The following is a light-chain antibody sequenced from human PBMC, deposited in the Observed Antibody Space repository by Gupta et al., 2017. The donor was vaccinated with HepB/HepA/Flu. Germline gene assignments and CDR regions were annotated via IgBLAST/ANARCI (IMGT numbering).Light chain of an antibody. Sequence: DIVMTQSPDSLTVSLGERATINCKSSQSVLASSDNKNYLAWIQQKPGQPPKRLISWASTRESGVPDRFSGRGSGTDFTLTIDGLQAEDVAIYYCHQHDSAPNTFGRGTKVEIK. J-gene: IGKJ4*01. CDR1: QSVLASSDNKNY. V-gene: IGKV4-1*01. CDR3: HQHDSAPNT. CDR2: WAS.